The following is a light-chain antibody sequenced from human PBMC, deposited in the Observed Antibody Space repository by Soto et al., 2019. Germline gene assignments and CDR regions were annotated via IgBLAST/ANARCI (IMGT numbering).Light chain of an antibody. CDR2: GAS. CDR1: QSVSSSY. J-gene: IGKJ3*01. V-gene: IGKV3-20*01. CDR3: QQYGSSPPIT. Sequence: DIELTQSPGTLSLSPGERATLSCRASQSVSSSYLAWYQQKPGQAPRLLIYGASSRATGIPDRFSGSGSGTEFTLTIIRLEPEEVAVYYCQQYGSSPPITFGPGTKVDIK.